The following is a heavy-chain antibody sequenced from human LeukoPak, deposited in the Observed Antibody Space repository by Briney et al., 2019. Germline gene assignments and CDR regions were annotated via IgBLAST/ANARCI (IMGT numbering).Heavy chain of an antibody. J-gene: IGHJ4*02. V-gene: IGHV3-23*01. CDR3: AKGALTIPFDY. CDR1: GGSISSGGYS. CDR2: VSRGAGTT. D-gene: IGHD3-3*01. Sequence: ETLSLTCAVSGGSISSGGYSWSWVRQAPGKGLEWVSVVSRGAGTTYYADSVKGRFTISRDNSKNTFYLQMNSLRAEDTAVYYCAKGALTIPFDYWGQGTLVTVSS.